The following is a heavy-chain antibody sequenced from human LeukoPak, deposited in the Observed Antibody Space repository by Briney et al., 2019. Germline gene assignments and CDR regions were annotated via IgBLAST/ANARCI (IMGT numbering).Heavy chain of an antibody. CDR1: GYTFTSYG. J-gene: IGHJ6*02. CDR3: ARDPGPVDRVFWSGYRTWYYYYGMDV. D-gene: IGHD3-3*01. V-gene: IGHV1-18*01. CDR2: ISAYNGNT. Sequence: GASVKVSCKASGYTFTSYGISWVRPAPGQGLAWMGWISAYNGNTNYAQKLQGRVTMTTDTSTSTAYMELRSLRSDDTAVYYCARDPGPVDRVFWSGYRTWYYYYGMDVWGQGTTVTVSS.